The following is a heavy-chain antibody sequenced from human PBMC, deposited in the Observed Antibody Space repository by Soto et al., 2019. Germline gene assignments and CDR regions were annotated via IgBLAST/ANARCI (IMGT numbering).Heavy chain of an antibody. CDR1: SACVSRYY. V-gene: IGHV4-59*02. CDR3: ARDLWGYCGVDCYPLDV. D-gene: IGHD2-21*02. J-gene: IGHJ6*02. CDR2: LYNTGST. Sequence: SANLSSNCTDSSACVSRYYWSLIRHSPGKGLELIGYLYNTGSTIYNPSLKSRVTISVGTSKNQFSLKMNSVTAADTAVYYCARDLWGYCGVDCYPLDVWGQGTTVT.